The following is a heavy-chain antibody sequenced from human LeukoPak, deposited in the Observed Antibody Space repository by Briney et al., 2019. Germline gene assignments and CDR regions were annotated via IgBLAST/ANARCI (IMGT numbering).Heavy chain of an antibody. CDR3: ARDPRTIRI. D-gene: IGHD1-7*01. J-gene: IGHJ4*02. CDR2: ISGNGGVI. V-gene: IGHV3-11*04. Sequence: PGGSLRLSCAASGFTFSDNYMTWVRQAPGKGLEWLSYISGNGGVIQYADSVKGRFTISRDNAKNLLYLQMDSLRVEDTAIYYCARDPRTIRIWGQGTLVTVSS. CDR1: GFTFSDNY.